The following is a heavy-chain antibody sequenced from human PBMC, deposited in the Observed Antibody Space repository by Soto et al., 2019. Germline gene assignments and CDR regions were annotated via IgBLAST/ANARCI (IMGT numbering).Heavy chain of an antibody. CDR3: ARVPDS. D-gene: IGHD2-2*01. J-gene: IGHJ4*02. Sequence: QLQLQESGSGLVKPSQTLSLTCAVSGGSISSGGYSWSWIRQPPGKGLAWIGYMYHSGSTYYNPSHNCRVTLSIARSKNQFSLKRSSVTAADTAAYYCARVPDSWGQAILVTVSS. CDR2: MYHSGST. V-gene: IGHV4-30-2*01. CDR1: GGSISSGGYS.